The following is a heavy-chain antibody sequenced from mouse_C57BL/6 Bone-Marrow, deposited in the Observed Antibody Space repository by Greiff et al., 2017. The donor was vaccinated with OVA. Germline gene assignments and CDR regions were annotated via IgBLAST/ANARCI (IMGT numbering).Heavy chain of an antibody. J-gene: IGHJ4*01. V-gene: IGHV5-6*01. D-gene: IGHD4-1*01. CDR1: GFTFSSYG. CDR3: ARYWYYAMDY. Sequence: EVKVVESGGDLVKPGGSLKLSCAASGFTFSSYGMSWVRQTPDKRLEWVATISSGGSYTYYPDSVKERFTISRDNAKNTLYLQMSSLKSEDTAMYYCARYWYYAMDYWGQGTSVTVSS. CDR2: ISSGGSYT.